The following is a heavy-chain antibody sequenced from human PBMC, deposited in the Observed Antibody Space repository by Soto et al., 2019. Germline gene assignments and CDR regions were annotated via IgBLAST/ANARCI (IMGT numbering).Heavy chain of an antibody. CDR3: AARGYDFWSGYYTPVGHWFDP. CDR2: IYHSGST. Sequence: SETLSLTCAVSGYSISSGYYWGWIRQPPGKGLEWIGSIYHSGSTYYNPSLKSRVTISVDTSKNQFSLKLSSVTAADTAVYYCAARGYDFWSGYYTPVGHWFDPWGQGTLVTV. J-gene: IGHJ5*02. V-gene: IGHV4-38-2*01. D-gene: IGHD3-3*01. CDR1: GYSISSGYY.